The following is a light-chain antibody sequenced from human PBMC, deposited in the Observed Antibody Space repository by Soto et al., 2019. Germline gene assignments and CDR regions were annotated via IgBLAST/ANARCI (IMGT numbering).Light chain of an antibody. J-gene: IGLJ1*01. Sequence: QSALTQPASVSGSPGQSISISCTGTSSDVGGYNYVSWYQQHPGKAPKLLIYEVTNRPSGVSNRFSGSKSGNTASLTISGLQAEDEADYYCSSYATRTPIVFGTGTKLTVL. CDR2: EVT. V-gene: IGLV2-14*01. CDR3: SSYATRTPIV. CDR1: SSDVGGYNY.